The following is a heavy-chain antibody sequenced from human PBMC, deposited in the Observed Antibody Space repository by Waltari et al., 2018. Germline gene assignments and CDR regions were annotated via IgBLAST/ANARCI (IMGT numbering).Heavy chain of an antibody. J-gene: IGHJ4*02. CDR1: GGSISSGSYY. D-gene: IGHD6-13*01. CDR2: IYHSGST. Sequence: QVQLQESGPGLVKPSETLSLTCSVSGGSISSGSYYWTWIRQPPGKGLEWIGSIYHSGSTDYNPALKSRVTISVDTSKNQFSLKLSSVTAADTAVYYCARMSLLAAAGKIWFDYWGQGTLVTVSS. CDR3: ARMSLLAAAGKIWFDY. V-gene: IGHV4-39*07.